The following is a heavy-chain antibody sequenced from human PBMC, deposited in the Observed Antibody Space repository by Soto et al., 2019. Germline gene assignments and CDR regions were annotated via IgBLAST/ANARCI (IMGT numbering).Heavy chain of an antibody. CDR2: IWYDGSKK. Sequence: QVPVVESGGGVVQPGRSLRLSCAASGLTFRSFGMHWVRQAPGKGLEWVSLIWYDGSKKSYVDSVKDRLTIARDNSRKTVYLQMNSRRADDTAVYYCSRDASYYSLWSGYFPSRNGMDVWGQGTTVTVSS. J-gene: IGHJ6*02. V-gene: IGHV3-33*01. D-gene: IGHD3-3*01. CDR3: SRDASYYSLWSGYFPSRNGMDV. CDR1: GLTFRSFG.